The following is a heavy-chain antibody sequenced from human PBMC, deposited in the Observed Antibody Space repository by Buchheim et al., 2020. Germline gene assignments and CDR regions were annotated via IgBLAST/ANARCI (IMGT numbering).Heavy chain of an antibody. CDR2: NSGSGGST. Sequence: EVQLLESGGGLVQPGGSLRLSCAASGFTFSSYAMSWVRQAPGKGLEWVSANSGSGGSTYYADSVKGRFTISRDNSQNTLYLQMNSLRAEDTAVYYCAKADCSSTSCYYVPFDYWGQGTL. D-gene: IGHD2-2*01. CDR3: AKADCSSTSCYYVPFDY. V-gene: IGHV3-23*01. J-gene: IGHJ4*02. CDR1: GFTFSSYA.